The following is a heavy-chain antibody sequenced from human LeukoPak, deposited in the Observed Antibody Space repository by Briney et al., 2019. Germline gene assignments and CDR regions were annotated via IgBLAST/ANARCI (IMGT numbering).Heavy chain of an antibody. CDR1: GFSFSDYY. Sequence: GGSLRFSCAASGFSFSDYYMSWIRQAPGKGLEWVSYISSSGGNIYYADSVKVRFTISRDNAKNSLYLQMNSLRAEDTAVYYCARADGYNPIYYYYGMDVWGQGTTVTVSS. J-gene: IGHJ6*02. CDR2: ISSSGGNI. D-gene: IGHD5-24*01. V-gene: IGHV3-11*01. CDR3: ARADGYNPIYYYYGMDV.